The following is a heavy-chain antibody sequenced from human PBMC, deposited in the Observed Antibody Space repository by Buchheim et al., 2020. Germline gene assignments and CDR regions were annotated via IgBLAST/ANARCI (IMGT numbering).Heavy chain of an antibody. CDR2: ISYDGSNK. CDR1: GFTFSGYG. CDR3: AKFSIAAAGTDFDY. J-gene: IGHJ4*02. D-gene: IGHD6-13*01. Sequence: QVQLVESGGGVVQPGRSLRLSCAASGFTFSGYGMHWVRQAPGKGLEWVAVISYDGSNKYYADSVKGRFTISRDNSKTTLYLQMNSLRAEDTAVYYCAKFSIAAAGTDFDYWGQGTL. V-gene: IGHV3-30*18.